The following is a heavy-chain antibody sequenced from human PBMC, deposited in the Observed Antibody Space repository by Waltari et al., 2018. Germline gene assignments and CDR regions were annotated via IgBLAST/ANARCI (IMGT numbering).Heavy chain of an antibody. CDR3: AKEWRGDGGSWSPGAFDS. V-gene: IGHV7-4-1*01. Sequence: QVQVVQSGSELKNPGASVKDSCKASGYTFSKYAMNWVRQAPGQGLEWMGWIHTATRKPTYAPGFTERFVFSVDTSVSTAYLQISSLKAEDSAVYYCAKEWRGDGGSWSPGAFDSWGQGTLVTVSS. J-gene: IGHJ4*02. D-gene: IGHD6-13*01. CDR2: IHTATRKP. CDR1: GYTFSKYA.